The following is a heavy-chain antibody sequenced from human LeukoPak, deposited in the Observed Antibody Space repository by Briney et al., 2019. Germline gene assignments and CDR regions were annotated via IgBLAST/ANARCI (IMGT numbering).Heavy chain of an antibody. Sequence: GGSLRLSCAASGFSVGTNYMTWVRQAPGKGLEWVSVIYSGDNAYYADSVKGRFTISRDTPKNTLYLQMNSLRAEDTAMYYCAREGWLQSYNWFDPWGQGTLVTVSS. J-gene: IGHJ5*02. CDR3: AREGWLQSYNWFDP. D-gene: IGHD5-24*01. V-gene: IGHV3-53*01. CDR1: GFSVGTNY. CDR2: IYSGDNA.